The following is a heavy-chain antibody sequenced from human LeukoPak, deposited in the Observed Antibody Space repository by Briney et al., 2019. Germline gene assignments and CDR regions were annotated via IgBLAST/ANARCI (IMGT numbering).Heavy chain of an antibody. CDR2: ISYDGSNK. CDR3: ARDRPNTGFDY. D-gene: IGHD1-1*01. Sequence: GGSLSLSCAASGFTFSSCAMHWVRQAPGKGLEWAAVISYDGSNKYYADSVKGRFTISRDNSKNTLYLQMNSLRAEDTAVYYCARDRPNTGFDYWGQGTLVTVSS. V-gene: IGHV3-30*01. CDR1: GFTFSSCA. J-gene: IGHJ4*02.